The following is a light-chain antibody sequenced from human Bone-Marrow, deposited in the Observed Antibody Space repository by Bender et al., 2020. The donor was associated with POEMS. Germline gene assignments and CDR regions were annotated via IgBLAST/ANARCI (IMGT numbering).Light chain of an antibody. CDR3: CSYTSSTTAV. Sequence: QSALTQPASVSGSPGQSITISCTGTSSDAGHYNFVSWYQQHPGTAPKLVISEGTKRPSGVSDRFSGSKSGNTASLTISGLQAEDEADYYCCSYTSSTTAVFGGGTKVSVL. CDR1: SSDAGHYNF. J-gene: IGLJ3*02. CDR2: EGT. V-gene: IGLV2-14*02.